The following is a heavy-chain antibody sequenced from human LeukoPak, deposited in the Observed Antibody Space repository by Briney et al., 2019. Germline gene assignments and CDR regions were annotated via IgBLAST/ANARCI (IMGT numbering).Heavy chain of an antibody. Sequence: GESLKISCKGSGYSFTSYWIGWVRQVPGKGLEWMGIIYPGDSDTRYSPSFQGQVTISADKSISTAYLQWSSLKASDTAMYYCARRGYCSSTSCYGWFDPWGQGTLVTVSS. V-gene: IGHV5-51*01. D-gene: IGHD2-2*01. CDR3: ARRGYCSSTSCYGWFDP. J-gene: IGHJ5*02. CDR2: IYPGDSDT. CDR1: GYSFTSYW.